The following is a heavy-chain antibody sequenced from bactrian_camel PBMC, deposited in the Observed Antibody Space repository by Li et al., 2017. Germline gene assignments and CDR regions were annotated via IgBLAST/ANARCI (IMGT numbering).Heavy chain of an antibody. J-gene: IGHJ4*01. CDR1: GFTYDGYC. Sequence: HVQLVESGGGSVQAGGSLKLSCVASGFTYDGYCMAWFHQATGKEREGVAAIFTGGGVTHYADSVKGRFTISRDNAKNTVYLQMDSLKPNDTAMYYCASSYQRGINWSDSGKYTYWGQGTQVTVS. CDR3: ASSYQRGINWSDSGKYTY. CDR2: IFTGGGVT. V-gene: IGHV3S1*01. D-gene: IGHD2*01.